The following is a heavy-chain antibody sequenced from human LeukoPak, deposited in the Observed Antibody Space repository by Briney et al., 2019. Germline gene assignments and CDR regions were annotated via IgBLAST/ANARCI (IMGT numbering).Heavy chain of an antibody. CDR1: GFTFSSYG. J-gene: IGHJ4*02. V-gene: IGHV3-30*18. CDR2: ISYDGSNK. D-gene: IGHD2-15*01. Sequence: GSLRLSCAASGFTFSSYGMHWVRQAPGKGLEWVAVISYDGSNKYYADSVKGRFTISRDNSKNTLYLQMNSLRAEDTAVYYCAKESSIVVVVADYWGQGTLVTVSS. CDR3: AKESSIVVVVADY.